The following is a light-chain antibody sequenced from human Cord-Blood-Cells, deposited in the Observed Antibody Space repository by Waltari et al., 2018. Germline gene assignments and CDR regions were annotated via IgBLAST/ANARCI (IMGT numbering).Light chain of an antibody. CDR3: QQSYSTPRT. CDR2: AAS. J-gene: IGKJ1*01. V-gene: IGKV1-39*01. CDR1: QSISSY. Sequence: DIQMTQSPSSLSASVGDRVTITCRASQSISSYLNWYQQKPGKAPKLLIYAASSLQSGVTSRVSGSGSGTDFTLTISSLQPEDFATDYCQQSYSTPRTFGQGTKVEIK.